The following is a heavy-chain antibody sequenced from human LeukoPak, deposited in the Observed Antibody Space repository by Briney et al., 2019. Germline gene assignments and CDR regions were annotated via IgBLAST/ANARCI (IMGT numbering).Heavy chain of an antibody. CDR1: GFSVSSNY. CDR3: ARDGGEHYYKN. J-gene: IGHJ4*02. V-gene: IGHV3-66*02. CDR2: IYSVGNT. Sequence: PGGSLRLSCAASGFSVSSNYMSWVRQAPGKGLEWVSVIYSVGNTYYADSVKGRFTISRDNSKNTLYLQMNSLRAEDTAVYYCARDGGEHYYKNWGRGALVTVSS. D-gene: IGHD3-10*01.